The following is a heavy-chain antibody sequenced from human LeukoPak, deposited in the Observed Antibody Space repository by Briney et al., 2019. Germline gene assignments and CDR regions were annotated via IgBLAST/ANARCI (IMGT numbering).Heavy chain of an antibody. CDR3: AREHTGFDY. D-gene: IGHD1-14*01. J-gene: IGHJ4*02. CDR2: ISGSGDNT. V-gene: IGHV3-23*01. CDR1: GFTFNSYA. Sequence: GGSLRLSCVATGFTFNSYAVSWVRQAPGKGLEWVSGISGSGDNTYYVDSVKGRFTISRDNSKNTLYLQMNSLRAEDTAVYYCAREHTGFDYWGQGTLVTVSS.